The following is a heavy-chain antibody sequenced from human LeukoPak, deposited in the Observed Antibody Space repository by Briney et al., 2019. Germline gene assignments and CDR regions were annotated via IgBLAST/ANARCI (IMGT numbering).Heavy chain of an antibody. CDR1: GFTVSSNY. J-gene: IGHJ6*02. D-gene: IGHD3-16*01. CDR3: ARGDYGSSGPYYYYGMDV. Sequence: GGSLRLSCAASGFTVSSNYMSWVRQAPGKGLEWVSVIYSGGSTYYADSVKGRFTISRDNSKNTLYLQMNSLRAEDTAVYYCARGDYGSSGPYYYYGMDVWGQGTTVTVSS. V-gene: IGHV3-53*01. CDR2: IYSGGST.